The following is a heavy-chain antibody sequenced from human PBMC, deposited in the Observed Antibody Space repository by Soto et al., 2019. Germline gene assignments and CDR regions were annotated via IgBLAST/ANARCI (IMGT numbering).Heavy chain of an antibody. CDR1: GGTFSSYA. Sequence: ASVKVSCKAFGGTFSSYAISWLRQAPGQGLEWMGGIIPIFGTANYAQKFQGRVTIIADESTSRAYMELSSLRSEDTAVYYCARVHVLRFVEWAYFDYWGQGTLVTVSS. CDR3: ARVHVLRFVEWAYFDY. J-gene: IGHJ4*02. CDR2: IIPIFGTA. D-gene: IGHD3-3*01. V-gene: IGHV1-69*13.